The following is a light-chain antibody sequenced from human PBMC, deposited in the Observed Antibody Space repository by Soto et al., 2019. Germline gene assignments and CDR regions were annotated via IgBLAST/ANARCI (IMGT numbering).Light chain of an antibody. J-gene: IGKJ1*01. Sequence: EIVMTQSPATLSVSPGEGATLSCRASQSVDSNLAWYQQQPGQAPRLLIYGASTRATGLPAKYSGSGSGTEFTLTISSLQSEDFAVYYCQQYNDWPHTFGQGTKVELK. CDR3: QQYNDWPHT. V-gene: IGKV3-15*01. CDR2: GAS. CDR1: QSVDSN.